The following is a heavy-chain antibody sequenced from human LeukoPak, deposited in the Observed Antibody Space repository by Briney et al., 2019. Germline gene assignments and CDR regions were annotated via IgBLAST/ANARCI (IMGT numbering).Heavy chain of an antibody. Sequence: ASVKVSCKASGYTFTSYGISWVRQAPGQGLEWVGWISTYNGNTNYAQKLQGRVTMTTDTSTRTAYMELRSLISDDTAVYYCARDGRGSYYEGVDYWGQGTLVTVSS. CDR2: ISTYNGNT. V-gene: IGHV1-18*01. J-gene: IGHJ4*02. D-gene: IGHD1-26*01. CDR1: GYTFTSYG. CDR3: ARDGRGSYYEGVDY.